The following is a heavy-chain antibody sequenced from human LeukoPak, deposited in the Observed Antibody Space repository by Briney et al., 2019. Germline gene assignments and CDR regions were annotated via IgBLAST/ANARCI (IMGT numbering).Heavy chain of an antibody. CDR1: GGSISSYY. CDR2: IYTSGST. Sequence: KSSETLSLTCTVSGGSISSYYWSWIRQPAGKGLEWIGRIYTSGSTNYNPSLKSRVTISVDTSKNQFSLKLSSVTAADTAVYYCARGTSRDRRRWCSTSCYNPYYFDYWGQGTLVTVSS. J-gene: IGHJ4*02. D-gene: IGHD2-2*01. CDR3: ARGTSRDRRRWCSTSCYNPYYFDY. V-gene: IGHV4-4*07.